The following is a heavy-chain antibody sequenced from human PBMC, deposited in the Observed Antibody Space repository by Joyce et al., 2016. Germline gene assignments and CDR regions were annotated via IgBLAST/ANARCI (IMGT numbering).Heavy chain of an antibody. CDR3: ARGWGRTFVY. CDR2: IIPIFGTT. D-gene: IGHD3-16*01. V-gene: IGHV1-69*06. J-gene: IGHJ4*02. Sequence: QVQLVQSGAEVKKPGSSVKVSCEASVGPFSSYAINWVRQAPGQGLEWMGGIIPIFGTTNYAQKFQGRVTITADKSTSTADMELNSLRSADTSVYYCARGWGRTFVYWGEGTLVSVAS. CDR1: VGPFSSYA.